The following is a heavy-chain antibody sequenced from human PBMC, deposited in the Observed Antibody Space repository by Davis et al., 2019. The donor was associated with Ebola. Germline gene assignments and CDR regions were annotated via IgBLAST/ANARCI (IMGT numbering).Heavy chain of an antibody. CDR1: GFTLSTNY. D-gene: IGHD4-11*01. J-gene: IGHJ4*02. CDR2: IYKSGNA. Sequence: GESLKISCAASGFTLSTNYMIWVRQTPEKGLEWVSVIYKSGNAYYPESLKGRFTVSRDESKNRLFLQVKSPRTEDTAMYYCARVDYSNHGACFDHWGQGSLVTVSS. V-gene: IGHV3-66*03. CDR3: ARVDYSNHGACFDH.